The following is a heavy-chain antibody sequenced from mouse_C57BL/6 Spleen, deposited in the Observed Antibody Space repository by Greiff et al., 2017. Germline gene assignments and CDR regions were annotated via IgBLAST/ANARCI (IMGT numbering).Heavy chain of an antibody. D-gene: IGHD3-2*02. Sequence: QVQLQQPGAELVRPGTSVKLSCKASGYTFTSYWMHWVKQRPGQGLEWIGVIDPSDSYTNYNQKFKGKATLTVDTSSSPAYMQLSSLTSEDSAVYYCARRGLPWYFDVWGTGTTVTVSS. CDR1: GYTFTSYW. CDR3: ARRGLPWYFDV. J-gene: IGHJ1*03. CDR2: IDPSDSYT. V-gene: IGHV1-59*01.